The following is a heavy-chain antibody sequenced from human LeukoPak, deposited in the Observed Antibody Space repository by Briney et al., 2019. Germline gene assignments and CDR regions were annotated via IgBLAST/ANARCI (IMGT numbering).Heavy chain of an antibody. CDR3: ARSSSWYYDWFDP. D-gene: IGHD6-13*01. CDR2: IYPGDSDT. V-gene: IGHV5-51*01. J-gene: IGHJ5*02. Sequence: GESLKISCKGSGYSFTSYWIGWLRQMPGKGLEWMGIIYPGDSDTRYSPSFQGQVTISADKSISTAYLQWSSLKASDTAMYYCARSSSWYYDWFDPWGQGTLVTVSS. CDR1: GYSFTSYW.